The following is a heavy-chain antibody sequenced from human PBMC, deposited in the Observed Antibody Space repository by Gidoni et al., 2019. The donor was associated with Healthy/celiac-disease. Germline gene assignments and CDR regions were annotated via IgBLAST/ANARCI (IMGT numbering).Heavy chain of an antibody. CDR1: GGSISSGGYY. CDR3: ARGNAVVVAATPDNWFDP. Sequence: QVQLQESGPGLVKPSQTLSLTCTVSGGSISSGGYYWSWIRQHPGKGLEWIGYIYYSGSTYYNPSLKSRVTISVDTSKNQFSLKLSSVTAADTAVYYCARGNAVVVAATPDNWFDPWGQGTLVTVSS. V-gene: IGHV4-31*03. J-gene: IGHJ5*02. CDR2: IYYSGST. D-gene: IGHD2-15*01.